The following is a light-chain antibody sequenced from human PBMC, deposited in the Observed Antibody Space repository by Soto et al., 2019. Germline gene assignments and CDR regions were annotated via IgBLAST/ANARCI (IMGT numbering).Light chain of an antibody. J-gene: IGKJ1*01. V-gene: IGKV2-28*01. Sequence: DIVMTQSPLSLPVTPGEPASISCSSSQSLLQSNGYNYSDWYLQKPGQSPQLLIYFGSYRASGVPDRLSGSRSGTDFAQKIRRVDAEHVGVYYGMQSLQSPPTFGHDTKVEV. CDR1: QSLLQSNGYNY. CDR2: FGS. CDR3: MQSLQSPPT.